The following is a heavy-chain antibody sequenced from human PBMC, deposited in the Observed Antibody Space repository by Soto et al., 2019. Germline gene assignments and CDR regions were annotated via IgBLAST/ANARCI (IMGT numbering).Heavy chain of an antibody. V-gene: IGHV1-3*01. D-gene: IGHD5-12*01. CDR2: TNAGNGNT. J-gene: IGHJ4*02. CDR3: ARDSPEIPAVSSLNYGGYVMVIGY. Sequence: GASVKVSCKASGYTFTSYDLHWVRQAPGQRLEWMGWTNAGNGNTKYSQKFQGRVTITRDTSASTAYMELSSLRSEDTAMYYCARDSPEIPAVSSLNYGGYVMVIGYWGQGTLVTVSS. CDR1: GYTFTSYD.